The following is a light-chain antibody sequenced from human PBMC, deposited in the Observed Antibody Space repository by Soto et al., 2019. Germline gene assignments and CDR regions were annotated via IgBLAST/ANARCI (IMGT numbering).Light chain of an antibody. J-gene: IGKJ1*01. CDR2: GAS. V-gene: IGKV1-39*01. CDR3: LQTYNLPRT. CDR1: LTIGDS. Sequence: DIQMTQSPSSLSASVGDRVTITCRASLTIGDSLSWFQQKAGKHPTLLIYGASALQSGVPARFSGSGSGTDFNLTISNMQSEDFATYYCLQTYNLPRTFGQGTKLDIK.